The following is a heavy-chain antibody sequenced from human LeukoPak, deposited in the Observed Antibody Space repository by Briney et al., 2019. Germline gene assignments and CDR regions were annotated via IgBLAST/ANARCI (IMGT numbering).Heavy chain of an antibody. V-gene: IGHV1-18*01. Sequence: ASVKVSCKASGGTFSSYAISWVRQAPGQGLEWMGWISAYNGNTNYAQKLQGRVTMTTDTSTSTAYMELRSLRSDDTAVYYCARDLRVVRGVIISGFDYWGQGTLVTVSS. CDR2: ISAYNGNT. J-gene: IGHJ4*02. CDR3: ARDLRVVRGVIISGFDY. D-gene: IGHD3-10*01. CDR1: GGTFSSYA.